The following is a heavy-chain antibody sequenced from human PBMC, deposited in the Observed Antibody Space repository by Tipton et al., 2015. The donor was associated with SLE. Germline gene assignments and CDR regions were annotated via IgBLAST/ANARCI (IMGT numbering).Heavy chain of an antibody. Sequence: SLRLSCAASRFTFSDYYISWIRQAPGKGLEWVSYISSSGSTIYYADSVKGRFTISRDNAKNSLYLQMNGLRAEDTAMYYCARDRSNGVGYDAFDIWGQGTMVTVSS. J-gene: IGHJ3*02. CDR3: ARDRSNGVGYDAFDI. V-gene: IGHV3-11*01. D-gene: IGHD3-3*01. CDR2: ISSSGSTI. CDR1: RFTFSDYY.